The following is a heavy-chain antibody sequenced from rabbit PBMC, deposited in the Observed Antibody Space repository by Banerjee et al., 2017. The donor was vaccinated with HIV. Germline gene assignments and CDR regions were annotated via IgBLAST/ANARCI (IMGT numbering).Heavy chain of an antibody. CDR3: ARGVDWGIRLDL. J-gene: IGHJ3*01. D-gene: IGHD4-1*01. Sequence: QEQLEESGGGLVKPGGTLTLTCKASGFSFSSSYWICWVRQAPGKGLEWIACINSSSGNTVYATWAKGRFTISKTSSTTVTLQMTSLTAADTATYFCARGVDWGIRLDLWGQGTLVTVS. CDR1: GFSFSSSYW. CDR2: INSSSGNT. V-gene: IGHV1S45*01.